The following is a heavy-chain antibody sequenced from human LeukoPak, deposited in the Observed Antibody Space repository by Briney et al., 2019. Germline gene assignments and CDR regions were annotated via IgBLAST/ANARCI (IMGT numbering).Heavy chain of an antibody. Sequence: SETLSLTCTVSGGSISSSSYYWGWIRQPPGKGLEWIGSIYYSGSTYYNPSLKSRVTMSVDTSKNQFSLKLSSVTAADTAVYYCTRLGYHLLYAYYYYYMDVWGKGTTVTVSS. V-gene: IGHV4-39*07. D-gene: IGHD1-26*01. J-gene: IGHJ6*03. CDR2: IYYSGST. CDR1: GGSISSSSYY. CDR3: TRLGYHLLYAYYYYYMDV.